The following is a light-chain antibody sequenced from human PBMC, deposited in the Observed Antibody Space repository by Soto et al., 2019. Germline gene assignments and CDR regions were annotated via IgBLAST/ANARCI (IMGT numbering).Light chain of an antibody. V-gene: IGKV1-5*03. CDR3: QQYNSYSYT. CDR2: KAS. Sequence: DIQMTQSPSTLSASVGERVTITCRASQSITSWLAWYQQKPGKAPKLLIYKASSLESGVPSRFSGSGSGTEFTLTISRLQPDDFATYYCQQYNSYSYTFGQGTKLEIK. J-gene: IGKJ2*01. CDR1: QSITSW.